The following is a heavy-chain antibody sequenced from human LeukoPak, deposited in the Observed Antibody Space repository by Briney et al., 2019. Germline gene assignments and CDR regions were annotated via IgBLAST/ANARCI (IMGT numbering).Heavy chain of an antibody. CDR1: GGSFSGYY. D-gene: IGHD3-16*02. J-gene: IGHJ4*02. CDR2: INHSGST. Sequence: PSETLSLTCAVYGGSFSGYYWSWIRQPPGKGLEWIGEINHSGSTNYNPSLKSRVTISVDTSKNQFSLKLSSVTAADTAVYYCAGGGGGVISYWGQGTLVTVSS. V-gene: IGHV4-34*01. CDR3: AGGGGGVISY.